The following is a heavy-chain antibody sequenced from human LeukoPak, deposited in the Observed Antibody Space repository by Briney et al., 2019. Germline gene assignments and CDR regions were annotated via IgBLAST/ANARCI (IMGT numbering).Heavy chain of an antibody. CDR2: INAGNGNT. J-gene: IGHJ3*02. CDR1: GYTFTSYA. CDR3: ARDGHIVVVPAARGLTMDI. Sequence: ASVKVSCKASGYTFTSYAMHWVRQAPGQRLEWMGWINAGNGNTKYSQKFQGRVTITRDTSASTAYMELSSLRSDDTAVYYCARDGHIVVVPAARGLTMDIWGQGTMVTVSS. V-gene: IGHV1-3*01. D-gene: IGHD2-2*01.